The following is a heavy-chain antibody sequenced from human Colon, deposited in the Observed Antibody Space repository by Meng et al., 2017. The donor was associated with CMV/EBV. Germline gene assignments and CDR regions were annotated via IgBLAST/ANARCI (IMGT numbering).Heavy chain of an antibody. J-gene: IGHJ4*02. CDR3: VRGSGLSGSFPGY. V-gene: IGHV3-21*04. D-gene: IGHD1-26*01. CDR2: ISSSGAYI. Sequence: GESLKISCAASGFNFSHYTISWVRQAPGKGLEWISSISSSGAYIYYADSLQGRFTISRDNAKSFVFLQMSGLRAEDTAMYFCVRGSGLSGSFPGYWGQGTLVTVSS. CDR1: GFNFSHYT.